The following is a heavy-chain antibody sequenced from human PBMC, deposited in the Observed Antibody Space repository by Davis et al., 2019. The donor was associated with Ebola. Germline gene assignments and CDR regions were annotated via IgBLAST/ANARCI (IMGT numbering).Heavy chain of an antibody. CDR1: GFTFSTYA. D-gene: IGHD3-10*01. V-gene: IGHV3-30*02. Sequence: GESLKISCAASGFTFSTYAFHWVRQAPGKGLVWVAVIWYYGSNEKYPDSVRGRFTISRDNSKNTLYLQMNSLRAEDTAVYYCAKDDYYGSGIDLYYNYYGMDVWGQGTTVTVSS. CDR2: IWYYGSNE. J-gene: IGHJ6*02. CDR3: AKDDYYGSGIDLYYNYYGMDV.